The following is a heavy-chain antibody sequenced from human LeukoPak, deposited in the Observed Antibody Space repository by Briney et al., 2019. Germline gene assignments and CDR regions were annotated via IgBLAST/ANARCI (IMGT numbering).Heavy chain of an antibody. CDR1: GFTFSSYS. J-gene: IGHJ4*02. V-gene: IGHV3-30*03. Sequence: GGSLRLSCAVSGFTFSSYSMNWVRQAPGKGLEWVALISYDGSNKYYADSVKGRFTISRDNSKNTLYLQMNSLRTEDTAVYYCATGYSSGWYYFDYWGQGTLVTVSS. CDR2: ISYDGSNK. D-gene: IGHD6-19*01. CDR3: ATGYSSGWYYFDY.